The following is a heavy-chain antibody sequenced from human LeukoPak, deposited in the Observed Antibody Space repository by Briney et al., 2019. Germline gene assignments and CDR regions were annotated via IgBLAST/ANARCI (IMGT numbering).Heavy chain of an antibody. V-gene: IGHV3-74*01. D-gene: IGHD3-10*02. Sequence: QPGGSLRLSCAASGFTFSSYWMHWVRQAPGKGLVWVSRINSDGSSTSYADSVKGRFTISRDNAKNSLYLQMNSLRAEDTVVYYCAELGITMIGGVWGKGTTVTISS. J-gene: IGHJ6*04. CDR3: AELGITMIGGV. CDR2: INSDGSST. CDR1: GFTFSSYW.